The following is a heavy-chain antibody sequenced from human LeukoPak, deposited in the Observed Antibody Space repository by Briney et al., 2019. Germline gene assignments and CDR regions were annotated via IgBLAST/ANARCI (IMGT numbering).Heavy chain of an antibody. CDR3: ARGSRGRASGSLDFDY. CDR1: GGSISSYY. CDR2: IYYSGST. J-gene: IGHJ4*02. D-gene: IGHD3-10*01. V-gene: IGHV4-59*08. Sequence: PSETLSLTCTVSGGSISSYYWRWIRQPPGKGLEWIGYIYYSGSTNYNPSLKSRVTITVDPSMNQFSLKLSSVTAADTAVYYWARGSRGRASGSLDFDYWGQGTLVTVSS.